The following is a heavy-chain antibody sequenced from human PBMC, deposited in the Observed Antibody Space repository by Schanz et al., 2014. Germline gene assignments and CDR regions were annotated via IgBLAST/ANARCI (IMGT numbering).Heavy chain of an antibody. D-gene: IGHD3-22*01. CDR2: ISPENGGA. CDR3: ARSHYYDGSGYSYFDF. Sequence: QVQLVQSGAQVKKPGASVRVSCKASGYTFTGYYLHWVRQAPGQGLEGMGRISPENGGASSLERFQGRVTMTRDTSLSTAYLELSSLRADDTAVYFCARSHYYDGSGYSYFDFWGQGTLVIVSS. V-gene: IGHV1-2*06. J-gene: IGHJ4*02. CDR1: GYTFTGYY.